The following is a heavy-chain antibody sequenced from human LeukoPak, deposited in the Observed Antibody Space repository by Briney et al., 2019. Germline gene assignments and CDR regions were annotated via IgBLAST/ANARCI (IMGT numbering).Heavy chain of an antibody. CDR2: INPNGGET. Sequence: GASVKVSCKASEYTFTGYYIHWVRQAPGQGLEWMGRINPNGGETIYAQKFQGRVTMTRDTSIRTAYMEVSRLRSDDTAVYYCARRCSGGSCSGGFDYWGQGTLVTVSS. CDR1: EYTFTGYY. CDR3: ARRCSGGSCSGGFDY. J-gene: IGHJ4*02. D-gene: IGHD2-15*01. V-gene: IGHV1-2*06.